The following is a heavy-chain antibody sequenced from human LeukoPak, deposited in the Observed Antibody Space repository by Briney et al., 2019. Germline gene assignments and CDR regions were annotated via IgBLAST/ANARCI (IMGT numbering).Heavy chain of an antibody. J-gene: IGHJ5*02. CDR2: INHSGST. D-gene: IGHD6-13*01. Sequence: SETLSLTCAVYGGSFSGYYWSWIRQPPGKGLEWIGEINHSGSTNYNPSLKSRVTISVDTSKNQFSLKLSSLTAADTALYYCAREGYSSKTTWFDPWGQGTLVTVSS. CDR3: AREGYSSKTTWFDP. V-gene: IGHV4-34*01. CDR1: GGSFSGYY.